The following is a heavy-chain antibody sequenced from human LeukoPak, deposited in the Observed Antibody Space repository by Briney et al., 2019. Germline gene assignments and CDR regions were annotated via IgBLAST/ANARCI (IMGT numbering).Heavy chain of an antibody. CDR3: TRAYGDY. CDR1: EFTFSRYW. Sequence: QAGGSLRLSCVASEFTFSRYWMGWVRQAPGKGLEWVANINQDGSEKYYVDSARGRFTISRDNGKNSVYLQLNSLRGDDTGLYYCTRAYGDYWGPGALVTVSS. CDR2: INQDGSEK. J-gene: IGHJ4*02. V-gene: IGHV3-7*01. D-gene: IGHD3-10*01.